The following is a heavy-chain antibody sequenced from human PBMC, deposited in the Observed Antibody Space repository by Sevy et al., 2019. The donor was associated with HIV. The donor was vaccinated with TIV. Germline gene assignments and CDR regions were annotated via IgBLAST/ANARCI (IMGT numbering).Heavy chain of an antibody. J-gene: IGHJ4*02. Sequence: GGSLRLSCAASGFTFSTHWMSWVRQAPGKGLERVANIKEDGSEKYYVDSVKGRFTISRDNAKNSLFLQMNSLRAEDTAVYYCAKDVYCGQGTLVTVSS. CDR1: GFTFSTHW. CDR2: IKEDGSEK. CDR3: AKDVY. V-gene: IGHV3-7*03.